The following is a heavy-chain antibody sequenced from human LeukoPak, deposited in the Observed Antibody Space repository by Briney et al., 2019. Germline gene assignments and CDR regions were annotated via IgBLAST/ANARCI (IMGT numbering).Heavy chain of an antibody. V-gene: IGHV4-4*07. J-gene: IGHJ4*02. CDR3: ATFGGEGGFLHY. Sequence: ASETLSLTCTVSGDFISGSYWSWIRQPAGKGLEWIGRIYTTGTADYNPSLTSRVTMSVDTSKKQLSLKLNSVTAADTAVYYCATFGGEGGFLHYWGRGILVAVSS. CDR1: GDFISGSY. CDR2: IYTTGTA. D-gene: IGHD4-23*01.